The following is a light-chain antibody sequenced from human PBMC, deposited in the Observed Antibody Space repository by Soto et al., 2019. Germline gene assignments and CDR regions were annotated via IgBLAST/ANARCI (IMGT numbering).Light chain of an antibody. V-gene: IGKV1-27*01. J-gene: IGKJ1*01. Sequence: DIQMTQSPSSLSASVGDRVTITCRASQGISNYLAWYQQKPGRVPTLLISAASTLQSGVPSRFSGSGSGTDFTLTITSLQPEDVPTYYCQRYNDGSTFGQGTKVEI. CDR1: QGISNY. CDR2: AAS. CDR3: QRYNDGST.